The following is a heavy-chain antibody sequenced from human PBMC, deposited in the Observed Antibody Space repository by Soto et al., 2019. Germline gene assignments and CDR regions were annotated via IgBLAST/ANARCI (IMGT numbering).Heavy chain of an antibody. CDR1: GFTVSRNY. D-gene: IGHD2-15*01. Sequence: GGSLRLSCAASGFTVSRNYMNWVRQAPGKGLEWVSLIYSGGSTYYADSVKGRFTISRDNSKNTLYLQMNSLRAEDTAVYYCARDIGYCSGGSCYGIDYWGQGT. V-gene: IGHV3-66*01. CDR3: ARDIGYCSGGSCYGIDY. J-gene: IGHJ4*02. CDR2: IYSGGST.